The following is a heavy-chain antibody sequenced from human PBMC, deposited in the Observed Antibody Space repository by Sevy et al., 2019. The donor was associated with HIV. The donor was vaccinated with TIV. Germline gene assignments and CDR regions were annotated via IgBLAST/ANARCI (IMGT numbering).Heavy chain of an antibody. V-gene: IGHV1-3*01. J-gene: IGHJ6*02. D-gene: IGHD6-13*01. Sequence: ASVKVSCKASGYTFTSYAMHWVRQAPGQRLEWMGWINAGNGNTKYSQKFQGRVTITRDTSASTAYMELSSLGSEDTAVYYCARDGMYSSRGSYYYYGMDVWGQGTTVTVSS. CDR1: GYTFTSYA. CDR2: INAGNGNT. CDR3: ARDGMYSSRGSYYYYGMDV.